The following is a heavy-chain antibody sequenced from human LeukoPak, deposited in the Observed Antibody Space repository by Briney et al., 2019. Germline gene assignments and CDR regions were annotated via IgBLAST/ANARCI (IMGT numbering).Heavy chain of an antibody. CDR2: AYYRSKWYY. CDR1: GDSVSSNSAT. D-gene: IGHD2-21*02. V-gene: IGHV6-1*01. Sequence: SQTLSLTCAISGDSVSSNSATWNWIRQSPSRGLEWLGRAYYRSKWYYDYAVSVKSRITINPDTSKDQFSLQLNSVTPEDTAVYYCARFLRTALDYWGQGTLVTVSS. CDR3: ARFLRTALDY. J-gene: IGHJ4*02.